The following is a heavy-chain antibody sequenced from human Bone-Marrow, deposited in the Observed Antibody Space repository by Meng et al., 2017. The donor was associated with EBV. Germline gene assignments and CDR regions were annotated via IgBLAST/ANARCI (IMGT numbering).Heavy chain of an antibody. J-gene: IGHJ4*02. CDR3: ARATSGWVEIYY. D-gene: IGHD6-19*01. CDR2: IYHSGST. CDR1: GGSISSNNW. Sequence: HVQLTAVEPGLGKPSATLSLTCAVSGGSISSNNWWSWVRQPPGKGLECIGEIYHSGSTNYNPSLKSRVTISVDKSKNQFSLKLSSVTAADTAVYYCARATSGWVEIYYWGQGTLVTVSS. V-gene: IGHV4-4*02.